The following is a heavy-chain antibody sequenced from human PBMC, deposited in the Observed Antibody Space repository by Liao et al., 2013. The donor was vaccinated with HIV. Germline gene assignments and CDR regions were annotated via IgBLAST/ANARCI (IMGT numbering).Heavy chain of an antibody. Sequence: QVQLQESGPGLVKPSQTLSLTCTVSGGSISSDYWTWIRQAPGKGPEWIGYIYYTGSTNYNPSFASRITISVDTSKNQFSLRLTSVTAADTAVYYCARGYYDSSGYSNTFDIWGQGTMVTVSS. J-gene: IGHJ3*02. D-gene: IGHD3-22*01. V-gene: IGHV4-59*01. CDR3: ARGYYDSSGYSNTFDI. CDR1: GGSISSDY. CDR2: IYYTGST.